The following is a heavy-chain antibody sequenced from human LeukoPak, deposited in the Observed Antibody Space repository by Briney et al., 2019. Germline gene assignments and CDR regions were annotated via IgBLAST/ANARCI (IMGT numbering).Heavy chain of an antibody. V-gene: IGHV4-59*08. D-gene: IGHD3-10*01. Sequence: AETLSLTCTVSGVSISSYYWSWIRQPPGKGLEWVWYIYYSGTTNYKPSLKSRLTISVDTSKNQFSLKMNSLTAADTAVYYCATHGYRSWAVDGSAPAELINWGQGALVTAYS. J-gene: IGHJ4*02. CDR3: ATHGYRSWAVDGSAPAELIN. CDR1: GVSISSYY. CDR2: IYYSGTT.